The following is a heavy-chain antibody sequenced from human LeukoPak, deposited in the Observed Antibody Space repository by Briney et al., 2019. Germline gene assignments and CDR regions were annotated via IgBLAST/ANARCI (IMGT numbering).Heavy chain of an antibody. J-gene: IGHJ4*02. CDR1: GFTFSDYS. CDR3: ARDRSIVTGYYYFDF. D-gene: IGHD3-9*01. Sequence: GGSLKLSCAASGFTFSDYSMNWVRQAPGKGLEWVSSITSGSNYVEYADSVKGRFTISRDNAKNSLYLQMNSLRAEDTAVYFCARDRSIVTGYYYFDFWGQGTLLTVSS. CDR2: ITSGSNYV. V-gene: IGHV3-21*01.